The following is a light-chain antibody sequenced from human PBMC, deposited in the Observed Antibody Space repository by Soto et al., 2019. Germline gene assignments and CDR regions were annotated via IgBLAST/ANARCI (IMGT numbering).Light chain of an antibody. CDR2: AAS. Sequence: IRMTQSPSSLSASTGDRFTITCRASQGISNYLAWYQQKPGKVPKLLIYAASTLQSGVPSRFSGSGSGTDFTLTISSLQPEDVATYYCQKYNSAPWTFGQGTKVDIK. J-gene: IGKJ1*01. V-gene: IGKV1-27*01. CDR3: QKYNSAPWT. CDR1: QGISNY.